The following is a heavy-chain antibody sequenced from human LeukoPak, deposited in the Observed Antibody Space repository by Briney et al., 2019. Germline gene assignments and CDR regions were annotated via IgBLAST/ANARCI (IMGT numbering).Heavy chain of an antibody. J-gene: IGHJ3*02. Sequence: GGSLRLSCAASGFTFSSYWMHWVRQAPEKGLVWVSHVNSDGRSTNYADSVKGRFTISRDNAKNTLYLQMNSLTAEDTAAYYCARGYDFWRKDIWGQGTMVTVSS. D-gene: IGHD3-3*01. V-gene: IGHV3-74*01. CDR2: VNSDGRST. CDR3: ARGYDFWRKDI. CDR1: GFTFSSYW.